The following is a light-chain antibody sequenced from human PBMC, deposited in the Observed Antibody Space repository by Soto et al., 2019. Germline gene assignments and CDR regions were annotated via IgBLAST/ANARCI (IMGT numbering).Light chain of an antibody. CDR3: QQTNNFPLT. CDR2: EES. Sequence: DIHLTQSPSFLSASVGDRVTITCRPSQAVPNNMAWYQQKPGKPPKLLIYEESTLHSGVPSRFSGRKSGTQFTLTIDSLQPEDFAIYYCQQTNNFPLTFGGGTKVAIK. V-gene: IGKV1-9*01. J-gene: IGKJ4*01. CDR1: QAVPNN.